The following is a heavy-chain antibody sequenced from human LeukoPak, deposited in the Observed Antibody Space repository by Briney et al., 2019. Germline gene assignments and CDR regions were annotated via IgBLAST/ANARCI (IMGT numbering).Heavy chain of an antibody. D-gene: IGHD2-2*01. V-gene: IGHV4-34*01. CDR3: ARGWGKVLGYCSSTSCYGDV. Sequence: SETLSLTCAVYGGSFSGYYWSWIRQPPGKGMEWIGEINHSGSNNYNTSLKSRVTISVDTTKNQFSLKLSSVTAADTAVYYCARGWGKVLGYCSSTSCYGDVWGKGTTVTVSS. CDR2: INHSGSN. J-gene: IGHJ6*04. CDR1: GGSFSGYY.